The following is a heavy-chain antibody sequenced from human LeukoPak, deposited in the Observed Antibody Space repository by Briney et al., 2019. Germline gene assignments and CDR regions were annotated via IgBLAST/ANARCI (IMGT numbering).Heavy chain of an antibody. CDR2: IYWDDDK. D-gene: IGHD1-1*01. CDR1: GFSFTTSQVG. V-gene: IGHV2-5*02. CDR3: AHRPSGFMSGRDNCYFDN. Sequence: SGPTLLNPTQTLTLTCTFSGFSFTTSQVGVGWIRQPPGKALEWLGVIYWDDDKRYSPSLRNRLTITEDTSKNQVVLTMTNMDPEDTATYYCAHRPSGFMSGRDNCYFDNWAPGILVTVSS. J-gene: IGHJ4*03.